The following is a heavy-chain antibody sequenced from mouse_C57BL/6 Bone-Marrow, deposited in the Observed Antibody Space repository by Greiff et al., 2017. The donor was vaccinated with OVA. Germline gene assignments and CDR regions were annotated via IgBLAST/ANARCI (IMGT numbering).Heavy chain of an antibody. CDR1: GYAFSSSW. J-gene: IGHJ2*01. Sequence: QVHVKQSGPELVKPGASVKISCKASGYAFSSSWMNWVKQRPGKGLEWIGRIYPGDGDTNYNGKFKGKATLTADKSSSTAYMQLSSLTSEDSAVYFCARSRVTTVVAYYFDYWGQGTTLTVSS. CDR3: ARSRVTTVVAYYFDY. D-gene: IGHD1-1*01. CDR2: IYPGDGDT. V-gene: IGHV1-82*01.